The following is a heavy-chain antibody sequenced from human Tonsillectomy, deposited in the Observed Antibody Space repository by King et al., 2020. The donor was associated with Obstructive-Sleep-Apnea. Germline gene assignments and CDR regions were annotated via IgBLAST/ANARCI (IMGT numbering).Heavy chain of an antibody. J-gene: IGHJ5*02. CDR1: GGPISSRTNY. D-gene: IGHD3-9*01. CDR2: LYYSAST. V-gene: IGHV4-39*07. Sequence: QLQESGPGLVKPSETLSLTCTVSGGPISSRTNYWGWIRQPPGKGLQWIGSLYYSASTYYNPSLNSRVTISVDTSKNQFSLKLSSVTAADTAVYYCARGERENYDILTGYYILDWFDPWGQGTLVTVSS. CDR3: ARGERENYDILTGYYILDWFDP.